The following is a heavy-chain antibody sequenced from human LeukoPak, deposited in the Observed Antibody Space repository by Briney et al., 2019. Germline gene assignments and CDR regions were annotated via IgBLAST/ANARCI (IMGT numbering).Heavy chain of an antibody. V-gene: IGHV3-20*04. D-gene: IGHD6-19*01. CDR3: ASWRSRYSSGWYKDY. J-gene: IGHJ4*02. CDR2: INWNGGST. CDR1: GFTFDDYG. Sequence: GGSLRLSCAASGFTFDDYGMSWVRQAPGKGLEWVSGINWNGGSTGYADSVKGRFTISRDNAKNSLYLQMNSLRAEGTALYYCASWRSRYSSGWYKDYWGQGTLVTVSS.